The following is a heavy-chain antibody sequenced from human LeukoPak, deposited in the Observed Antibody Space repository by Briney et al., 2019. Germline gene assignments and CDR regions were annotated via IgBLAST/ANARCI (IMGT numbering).Heavy chain of an antibody. CDR1: GFTVSSNY. CDR3: ARDTSSVRRGYYYYYMDV. V-gene: IGHV3-53*01. J-gene: IGHJ6*03. CDR2: IYSGGST. D-gene: IGHD3-10*01. Sequence: GGSLRLSCAASGFTVSSNYMSWVRQAPGKGLEWVSVIYSGGSTYYADSVKGRFTISRDNSKNTLYLQINSLRAEDTAVYYCARDTSSVRRGYYYYYMDVWGKGTTVTVSS.